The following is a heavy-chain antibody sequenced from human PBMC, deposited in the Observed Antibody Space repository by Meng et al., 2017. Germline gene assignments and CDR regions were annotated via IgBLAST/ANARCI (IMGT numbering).Heavy chain of an antibody. CDR3: ARGRYSSGWDRFDY. D-gene: IGHD6-19*01. J-gene: IGHJ4*02. CDR1: GGSISSSNW. Sequence: QQQRQESGLGLVKPSGTLSLTFAVLGGSISSSNWWSWVRQPPGKGLEWIGEIYHSGSTNYNPSLKSRVTISVDKSKNQFSLKLSSVTAADTAVYYCARGRYSSGWDRFDYWGQGTLVTVSS. CDR2: IYHSGST. V-gene: IGHV4-4*02.